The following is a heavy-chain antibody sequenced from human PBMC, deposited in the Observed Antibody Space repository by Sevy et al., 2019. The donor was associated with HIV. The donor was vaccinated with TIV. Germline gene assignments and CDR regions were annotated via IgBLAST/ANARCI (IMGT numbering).Heavy chain of an antibody. D-gene: IGHD3-16*01. CDR3: AHETFGRFES. CDR2: IKADGSDK. V-gene: IGHV3-7*01. Sequence: GGSLRLSCAASGFTFSANWMNWVRQAPGKGLEWVANIKADGSDKNYVDSVEGRFTISIDNAKNLLFLQMNSLRVEDRAVYYCAHETFGRFESWGQGTLVTVSS. J-gene: IGHJ4*02. CDR1: GFTFSANW.